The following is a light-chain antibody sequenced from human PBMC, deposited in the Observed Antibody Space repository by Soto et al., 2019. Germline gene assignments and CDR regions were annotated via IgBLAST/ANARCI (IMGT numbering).Light chain of an antibody. J-gene: IGLJ2*01. CDR2: NDN. CDR1: ALPKQY. V-gene: IGLV3-25*03. Sequence: SYELTQPPSVSVSPGQTARITCSGDALPKQYAYWYQQKPGQAPVLVIFNDNERPSGIPERFSGSSSGTKVTLTISGVEAEDEADYYCQSTDRSGTYVRFGGGTKLTVL. CDR3: QSTDRSGTYVR.